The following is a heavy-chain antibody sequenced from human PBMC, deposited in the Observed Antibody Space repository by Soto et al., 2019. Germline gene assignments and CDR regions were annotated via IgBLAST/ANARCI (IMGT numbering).Heavy chain of an antibody. V-gene: IGHV4-59*08. D-gene: IGHD4-17*01. Sequence: PSETLSLTCTVSGGSISSYYWSWIRQPPGKGLEWIGYIYYSGSTNYNPSLKSRVTISVDTSKNQFSLKLSSVTAADTAVYYCARRNLYGDYGAGYYGMDVWGQGTTVTVSS. CDR3: ARRNLYGDYGAGYYGMDV. CDR1: GGSISSYY. CDR2: IYYSGST. J-gene: IGHJ6*02.